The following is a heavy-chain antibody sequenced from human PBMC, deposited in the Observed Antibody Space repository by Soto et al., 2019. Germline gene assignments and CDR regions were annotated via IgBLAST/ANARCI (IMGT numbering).Heavy chain of an antibody. J-gene: IGHJ6*02. Sequence: GASVKVSCKASGGTFSSYAISWVRQAPGQGLEWMGGIIPIFGTANYAQKFQGRVTITADESTSTAYMELSSLRSEDTAVYYCARSAAVTAAPPAYYYGMDVWGQGTKVTVYS. CDR2: IIPIFGTA. V-gene: IGHV1-69*13. CDR3: ARSAAVTAAPPAYYYGMDV. CDR1: GGTFSSYA. D-gene: IGHD2-2*01.